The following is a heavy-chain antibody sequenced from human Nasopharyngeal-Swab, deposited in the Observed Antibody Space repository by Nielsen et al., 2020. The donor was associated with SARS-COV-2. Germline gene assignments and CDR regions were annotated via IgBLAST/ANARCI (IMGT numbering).Heavy chain of an antibody. CDR3: AGCLWGSDYYDMDV. D-gene: IGHD7-27*01. CDR1: GFTFNTYA. V-gene: IGHV3-30*04. CDR2: ISYDGSNK. Sequence: GESLNISCAASGFTFNTYAMHWVRQAPGKGLEWVAFISYDGSNKYYAESVKGRFTISRDNSKNTLYLQMNSLRVEDTAVFYCAGCLWGSDYYDMDVWGQGTTVTAAS. J-gene: IGHJ6*02.